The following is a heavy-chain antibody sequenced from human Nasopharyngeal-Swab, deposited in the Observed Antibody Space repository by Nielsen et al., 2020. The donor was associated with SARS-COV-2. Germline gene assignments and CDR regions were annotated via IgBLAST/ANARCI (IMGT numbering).Heavy chain of an antibody. J-gene: IGHJ4*02. V-gene: IGHV3-33*01. Sequence: GGSLRLSCAASGFTFSSYGMHWVRQAAGKGLEWVAVIWYDGSNKHYADSVKGRFTISRDNSKNTLYLQMNSLRAEDTAVYYCARDYYDSSGYYYFDYWGQGTLVTVSS. CDR3: ARDYYDSSGYYYFDY. CDR2: IWYDGSNK. D-gene: IGHD3-22*01. CDR1: GFTFSSYG.